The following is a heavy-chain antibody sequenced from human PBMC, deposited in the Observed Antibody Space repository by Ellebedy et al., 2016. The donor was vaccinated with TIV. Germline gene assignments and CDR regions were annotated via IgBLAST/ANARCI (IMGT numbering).Heavy chain of an antibody. CDR1: GFSLSTSGVG. CDR2: LYWNDDK. V-gene: IGHV2-5*01. CDR3: ARMIRAVARKSSSSTDYGMDV. Sequence: SGPTLVKPTQTLTLTCTFSGFSLSTSGVGVGWVRQPPGKALEWLALLYWNDDKRYSPSLKSRLTITKDTSKNQVVLTMANMDPVDTATYYCARMIRAVARKSSSSTDYGMDVWGLGTTVTVSS. J-gene: IGHJ6*02. D-gene: IGHD6-19*01.